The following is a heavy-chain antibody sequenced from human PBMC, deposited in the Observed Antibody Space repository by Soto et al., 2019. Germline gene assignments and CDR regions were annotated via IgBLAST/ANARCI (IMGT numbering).Heavy chain of an antibody. V-gene: IGHV3-73*01. Sequence: GSLRLSCAASGFTFSGSAMHWVRQASGKGLEWVGRIRSKANSYATAYAASVKGRFTISRDDSKNSLYLQMNSLRDEDTAIYFCVRDHLWAFDYWGQGLLVTVSS. J-gene: IGHJ4*02. D-gene: IGHD3-3*02. CDR2: IRSKANSYAT. CDR3: VRDHLWAFDY. CDR1: GFTFSGSA.